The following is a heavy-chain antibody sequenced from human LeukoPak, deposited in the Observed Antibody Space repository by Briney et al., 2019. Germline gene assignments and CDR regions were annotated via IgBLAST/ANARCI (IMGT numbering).Heavy chain of an antibody. V-gene: IGHV1-69*06. J-gene: IGHJ4*02. CDR1: GYTFTSYY. CDR3: ARVLRTADFDY. D-gene: IGHD2-15*01. CDR2: IIPIFGTA. Sequence: ASVKVSCKASGYTFTSYYMHWVRQAPGQGLEWMGGIIPIFGTANYAQKFQGRVTITADKSTSTAYMELSSLRSEDTAVYYCARVLRTADFDYWGQGTLVTVSS.